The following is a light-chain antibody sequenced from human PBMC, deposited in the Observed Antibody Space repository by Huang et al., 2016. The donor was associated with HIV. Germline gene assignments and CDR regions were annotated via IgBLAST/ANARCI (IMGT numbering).Light chain of an antibody. CDR2: TTS. J-gene: IGKJ1*01. CDR1: ESVSNNY. Sequence: EIVLTQSPGPLSLSLGVRASLSCRASESVSNNYLAWYQQKPGQAPRLLLYTTSSRATGIPDRFSGSGSGTDFTLTISRLEPEDFAVYYCQQYGTSPWGFGQGTKVEIK. CDR3: QQYGTSPWG. V-gene: IGKV3-20*01.